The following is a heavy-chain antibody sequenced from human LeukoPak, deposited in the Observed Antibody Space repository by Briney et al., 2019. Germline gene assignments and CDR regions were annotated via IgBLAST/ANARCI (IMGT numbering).Heavy chain of an antibody. Sequence: PSETLSLTCAVYGGSFSGYYWSWIRQSAGMGLEWIGRISGSGVITYNPSLKSRVILSLDTSNNHFSLKLISVTAADTAVYYCARDSGTTGEVKFDPWGQGMLVTVSS. D-gene: IGHD3-10*01. CDR3: ARDSGTTGEVKFDP. J-gene: IGHJ5*02. V-gene: IGHV4-4*07. CDR1: GGSFSGYY. CDR2: ISGSGVI.